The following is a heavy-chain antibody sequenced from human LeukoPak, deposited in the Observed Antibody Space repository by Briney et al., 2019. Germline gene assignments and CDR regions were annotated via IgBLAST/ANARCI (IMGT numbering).Heavy chain of an antibody. Sequence: GGSLRLSCAASGFTFSSYAMHWVRQAPGKGLEYVSGIGMNGGTTYYASSVKGRFTISRDNSKNTIYLQLGSLKTEDMAVYHCVRWYKSLDIWGQGTMVTVS. D-gene: IGHD1-1*01. CDR3: VRWYKSLDI. V-gene: IGHV3-64*01. CDR2: IGMNGGTT. J-gene: IGHJ6*02. CDR1: GFTFSSYA.